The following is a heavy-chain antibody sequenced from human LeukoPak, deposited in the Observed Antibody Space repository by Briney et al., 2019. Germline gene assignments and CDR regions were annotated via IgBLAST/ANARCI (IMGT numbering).Heavy chain of an antibody. J-gene: IGHJ4*02. D-gene: IGHD5-12*01. CDR3: ATTTDGYNFVY. CDR2: INPSGGST. Sequence: ASVKVSCKASGYTFTSYYMHWVRQAPGQGLEWMGIINPSGGSTSYAQKFQGRVTMTEDTSTDTAYMELSSLRSEDTAVYYCATTTDGYNFVYWGQGTLVTVSS. V-gene: IGHV1-46*01. CDR1: GYTFTSYY.